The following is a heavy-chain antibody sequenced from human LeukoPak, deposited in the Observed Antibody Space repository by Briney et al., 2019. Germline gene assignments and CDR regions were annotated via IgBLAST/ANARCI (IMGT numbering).Heavy chain of an antibody. V-gene: IGHV4-59*11. Sequence: SETLPLTCTASGGSIRSHYWSWIRQPPGKGLEWIGYIYYSGSTNYNPSLKSRVTISVDTSKNQFSLKLSSVTAADTAVYYCARDRGDYDSSGYYGYFDYWGQGALVTVSS. D-gene: IGHD3-22*01. J-gene: IGHJ4*02. CDR3: ARDRGDYDSSGYYGYFDY. CDR2: IYYSGST. CDR1: GGSIRSHY.